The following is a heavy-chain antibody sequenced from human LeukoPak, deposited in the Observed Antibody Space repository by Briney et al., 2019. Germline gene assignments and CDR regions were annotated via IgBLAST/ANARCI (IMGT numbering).Heavy chain of an antibody. D-gene: IGHD6-6*01. Sequence: SETLSLTCTVSGGSISSYYWSWIRQPPGKGLEWIGRIYSSGSTNFNPSHKSRVTMSVDTSKNQFSLRLSSVTAADTAAYFCARENWRSKSIDFDSWGQGTLVTVSS. V-gene: IGHV4-4*07. CDR2: IYSSGST. CDR3: ARENWRSKSIDFDS. CDR1: GGSISSYY. J-gene: IGHJ4*02.